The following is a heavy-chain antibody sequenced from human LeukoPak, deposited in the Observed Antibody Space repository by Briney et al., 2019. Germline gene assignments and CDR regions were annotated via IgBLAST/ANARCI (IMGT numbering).Heavy chain of an antibody. J-gene: IGHJ4*02. Sequence: PSETLSLTCTVSGGHIDSFFWNWIRQPPGKGLEWIVYIDNSGSTKYCPSLKSRITMSRDTSKKQFSLKLTSVTAADTAMYYCASGAGWLIDYWGQGTLVSVSS. CDR2: IDNSGST. V-gene: IGHV4-4*08. CDR3: ASGAGWLIDY. CDR1: GGHIDSFF. D-gene: IGHD6-19*01.